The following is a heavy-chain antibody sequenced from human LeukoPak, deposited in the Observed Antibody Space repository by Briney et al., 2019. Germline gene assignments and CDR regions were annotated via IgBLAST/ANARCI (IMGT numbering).Heavy chain of an antibody. CDR2: ISNDGSNP. CDR3: ASLWSGSYYFDY. J-gene: IGHJ4*02. CDR1: GFTFSTYA. V-gene: IGHV3-30-3*01. D-gene: IGHD3-3*01. Sequence: PGGSLRLSCAASGFTFSTYAMHWVRQAPGKGLEWVAVISNDGSNPYYADSVKGRFTISRDNSKNSLYMQMNSLRPEDTAVYHCASLWSGSYYFDYWGQGTLVTVSA.